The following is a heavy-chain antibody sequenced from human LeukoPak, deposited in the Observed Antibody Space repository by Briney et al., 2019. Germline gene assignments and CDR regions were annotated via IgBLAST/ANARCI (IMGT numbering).Heavy chain of an antibody. J-gene: IGHJ4*02. CDR1: GFTFSGFY. Sequence: GGSLRLSCAASGFTFSGFYMNWVRQAPGKGLEWVSTISGSTIYIYYADSVKGRFAISRDNAKNSLSLRMNSLRAEDTAVYYCARVRCSRGTCYLDYWGQGTLVTVSS. CDR3: ARVRCSRGTCYLDY. CDR2: ISGSTIYI. V-gene: IGHV3-21*06. D-gene: IGHD2-15*01.